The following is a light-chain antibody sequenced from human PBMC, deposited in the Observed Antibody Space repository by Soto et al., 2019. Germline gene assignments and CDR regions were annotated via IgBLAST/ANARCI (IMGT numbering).Light chain of an antibody. CDR2: KVS. V-gene: IGKV2-24*01. J-gene: IGKJ1*01. Sequence: DIVMTQTPLSSPVTLGQAASISCRSSHSLVHNDGNAYLSWFQQRPGQLPRLLIYKVSVRFSGVPDRFTGSGAGTDFTLTISRVEAEDVGVYYCMQATQSSWTFGQGTKVDIK. CDR1: HSLVHNDGNAY. CDR3: MQATQSSWT.